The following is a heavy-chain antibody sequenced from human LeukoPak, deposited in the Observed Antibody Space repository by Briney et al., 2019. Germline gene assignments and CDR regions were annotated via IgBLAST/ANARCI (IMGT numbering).Heavy chain of an antibody. J-gene: IGHJ4*02. CDR1: SGSISSGSYY. D-gene: IGHD3-10*01. Sequence: SQTLSLTCTVSSGSISSGSYYWSWVRQPAGKGLGWIGRIYTSGSTNYNPSLKSRVTISVDTSKNQCSLKLSSVTVADTAFYYCASDRIWFGESTNEYWGQGTLVTVSS. CDR3: ASDRIWFGESTNEY. V-gene: IGHV4-61*02. CDR2: IYTSGST.